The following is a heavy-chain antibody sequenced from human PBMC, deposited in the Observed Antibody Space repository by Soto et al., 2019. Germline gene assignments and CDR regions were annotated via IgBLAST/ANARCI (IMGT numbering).Heavy chain of an antibody. CDR1: GGSISSYY. V-gene: IGHV4-59*01. D-gene: IGHD3-22*01. CDR2: IYYSGST. CDR3: ARDGCPSPYYYDSSGYYYYYYYGMDV. Sequence: QVQLQESGPGLVKPSETLSLTCTVSGGSISSYYWSWIRQPPGKGLEWIGYIYYSGSTNYNPSLKSRVTISVDTSKNQFSLKLSSVTAADTAVYYCARDGCPSPYYYDSSGYYYYYYYGMDVWGQGTTVTVSS. J-gene: IGHJ6*02.